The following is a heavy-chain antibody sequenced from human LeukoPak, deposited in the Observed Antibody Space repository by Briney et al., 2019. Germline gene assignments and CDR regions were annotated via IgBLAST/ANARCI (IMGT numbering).Heavy chain of an antibody. CDR3: ARVAGYSSRRFDI. D-gene: IGHD5-18*01. CDR2: IYYSGST. J-gene: IGHJ3*02. V-gene: IGHV4-59*13. CDR1: GGSISTYY. Sequence: PSETLSLTCTVSGGSISTYYWSWIRQPPGKGLEWIGYIYYSGSTNYNPSLKSRVTISVDTSKNQFSLKLSSVTAADTAVYYCARVAGYSSRRFDIWGQGTMVTVSS.